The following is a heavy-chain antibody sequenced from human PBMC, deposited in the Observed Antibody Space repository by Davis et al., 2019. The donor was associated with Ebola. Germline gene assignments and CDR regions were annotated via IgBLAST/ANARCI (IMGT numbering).Heavy chain of an antibody. J-gene: IGHJ6*03. Sequence: PSETLSLTCTVSGGSISSYYWSWIRQPPGKGLEWIGYIYYSGSTNYNPSLKSRVTISVDTSKNQFSLKLSSVTAADTAVYYCASSHIVVVPAAIRYYYYYMDVWGKGTTVTVSS. CDR2: IYYSGST. D-gene: IGHD2-2*02. CDR3: ASSHIVVVPAAIRYYYYYMDV. CDR1: GGSISSYY. V-gene: IGHV4-59*01.